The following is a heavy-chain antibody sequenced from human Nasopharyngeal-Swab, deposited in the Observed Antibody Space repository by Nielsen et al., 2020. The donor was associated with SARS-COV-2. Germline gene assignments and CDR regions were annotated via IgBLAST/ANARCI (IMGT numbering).Heavy chain of an antibody. Sequence: RQAPGKGLEWIGSIYYSGSTYYNPSLKSRVTISVDTSKNQFSLTLSSVTAADTAVYYCARHISSCGSGWYGWFDPWGQGTLVTVSS. V-gene: IGHV4-39*01. CDR2: IYYSGST. J-gene: IGHJ5*02. CDR3: ARHISSCGSGWYGWFDP. D-gene: IGHD6-19*01.